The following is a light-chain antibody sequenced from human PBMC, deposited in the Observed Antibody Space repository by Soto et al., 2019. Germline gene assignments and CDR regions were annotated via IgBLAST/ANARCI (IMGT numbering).Light chain of an antibody. J-gene: IGKJ3*01. CDR2: GAS. CDR3: QQYGSSPRVT. V-gene: IGKV3-20*01. CDR1: QSVSINY. Sequence: EIVLTQSPGTLSLSPGERATLSCRASQSVSINYLAWYQQKPGQAPRLLIYGASSRATGIPDRFSGSGSGTDFTLIISRLEPEDFAVYYCQQYGSSPRVTFGPGTTVEIK.